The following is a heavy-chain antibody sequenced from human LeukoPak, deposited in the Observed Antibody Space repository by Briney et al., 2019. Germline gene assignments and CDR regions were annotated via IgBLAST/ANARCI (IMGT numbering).Heavy chain of an antibody. CDR3: AKDIGRTAGGGYYYYGMDV. J-gene: IGHJ6*02. CDR1: GFTFDDYA. V-gene: IGHV3-9*01. CDR2: ITWSSGIL. Sequence: HPGRSLRLSCAASGFTFDDYAMHWVRQAPGKGLEWVSGITWSSGILGYTDSVKGRFTISRDNAKNSLYLQMNSLRAEDTALYYCAKDIGRTAGGGYYYYGMDVWGQGTTVTVSS. D-gene: IGHD2-15*01.